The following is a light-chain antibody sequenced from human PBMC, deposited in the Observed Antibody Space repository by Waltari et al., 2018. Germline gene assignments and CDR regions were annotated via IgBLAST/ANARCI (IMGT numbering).Light chain of an antibody. J-gene: IGLJ2*01. CDR3: CSYAGSSLV. Sequence: QSALTQPASVSGSPGQSTTISCTGTSSDVGGYNYVSWYQQHPGKAPNLMIYDVSKRPSGVSNRFSGSKSGNTASLTISGLQAEDEADYYCCSYAGSSLVFGGGTKLTVL. V-gene: IGLV2-23*02. CDR2: DVS. CDR1: SSDVGGYNY.